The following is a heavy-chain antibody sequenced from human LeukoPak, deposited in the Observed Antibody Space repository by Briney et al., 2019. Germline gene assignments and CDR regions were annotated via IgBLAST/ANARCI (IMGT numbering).Heavy chain of an antibody. D-gene: IGHD3-10*01. Sequence: GSLRLSCAASGFTISTYGMHWVRQAPGKGLEWVALISYDGSDKYYADSVKGRFTISRDNSKNTLYLQMNSLRAEDTAVYYCAKTTGGWGGAFDIWGQGTMVTVSS. CDR2: ISYDGSDK. J-gene: IGHJ3*02. V-gene: IGHV3-30*18. CDR1: GFTISTYG. CDR3: AKTTGGWGGAFDI.